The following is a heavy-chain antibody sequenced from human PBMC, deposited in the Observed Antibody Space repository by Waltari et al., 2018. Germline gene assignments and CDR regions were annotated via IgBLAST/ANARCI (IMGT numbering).Heavy chain of an antibody. CDR2: INHSGRT. CDR3: ARQSFGAVADY. D-gene: IGHD3-16*01. J-gene: IGHJ4*02. CDR1: GGSFSGYY. Sequence: QVQLQQWGAGLLKPSETLSLTCAVYGGSFSGYYWSWIRQASGKGIEWIGEINHSGRTNCNPSLKSRVTISVDTPKNQFSLKLSSVTAADTAVYYWARQSFGAVADYWGQGTLVTVSS. V-gene: IGHV4-34*01.